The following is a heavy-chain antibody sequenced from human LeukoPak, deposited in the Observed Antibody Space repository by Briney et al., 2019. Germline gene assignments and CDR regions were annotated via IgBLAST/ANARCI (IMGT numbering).Heavy chain of an antibody. CDR2: IYSGGST. CDR1: GFTVSSNY. CDR3: AKGEWFGEFSFDY. Sequence: PGGSLRLSCAASGFTVSSNYMSRVRQAPGKGLEWVSVIYSGGSTYYADSVKGRFTISRDNSKNTLYLQMNSLRAGDTAVYYCAKGEWFGEFSFDYWGQGTLVTVSS. D-gene: IGHD3-10*01. V-gene: IGHV3-53*01. J-gene: IGHJ4*02.